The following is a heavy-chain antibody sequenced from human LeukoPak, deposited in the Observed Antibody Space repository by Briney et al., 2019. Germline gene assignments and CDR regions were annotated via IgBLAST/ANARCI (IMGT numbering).Heavy chain of an antibody. Sequence: SETLSLTCTVSGGSISNYYWSWIRQPPGKGLEWIGYIYYSGSTNYNPSLKSRVTISVDTSKNQFSLKLSSVTAADTAVYYCARSLVTWAFDIWGQGTMVTVSS. CDR1: GGSISNYY. D-gene: IGHD2-8*02. CDR3: ARSLVTWAFDI. V-gene: IGHV4-59*08. J-gene: IGHJ3*02. CDR2: IYYSGST.